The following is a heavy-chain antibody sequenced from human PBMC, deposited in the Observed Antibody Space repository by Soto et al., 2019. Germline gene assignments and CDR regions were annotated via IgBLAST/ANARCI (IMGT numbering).Heavy chain of an antibody. V-gene: IGHV3-33*01. J-gene: IGHJ6*02. D-gene: IGHD6-13*01. CDR1: GFTFSSYG. CDR2: IWYDGSNK. CDR3: ARDLGASYISSWGLDYYYYYGMDV. Sequence: GGSLRLSCAASGFTFSSYGMHWVRQAPGKGLEWVAVIWYDGSNKYYADSVKGRFTISRDNSKNTLYVQMNSLRAEDTAVYYCARDLGASYISSWGLDYYYYYGMDVWGQGTTVTVSS.